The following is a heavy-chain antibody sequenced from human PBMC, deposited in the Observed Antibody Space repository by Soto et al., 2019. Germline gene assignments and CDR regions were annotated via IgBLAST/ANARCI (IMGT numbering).Heavy chain of an antibody. D-gene: IGHD2-2*01. CDR3: ARVSADYQLRARPPYYYNYGFEG. CDR2: INPSGGST. J-gene: IGHJ6*02. V-gene: IGHV1-46*01. CDR1: GYTFTIYY. Sequence: ASIEVSCPSSGYTFTIYYMHWVRQAPGQGLEWMGIINPSGGSTSYAQKFQGRVTMTRDTSTSTVYMELSSLRSEDKAVYYCARVSADYQLRARPPYYYNYGFEGWGHGNTVTVS.